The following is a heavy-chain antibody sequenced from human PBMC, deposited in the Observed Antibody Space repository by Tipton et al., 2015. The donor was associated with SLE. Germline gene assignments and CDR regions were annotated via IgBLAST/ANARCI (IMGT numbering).Heavy chain of an antibody. CDR3: ARIRGIAVGYDY. CDR1: GGSISSGSYY. D-gene: IGHD6-19*01. CDR2: INHSGST. Sequence: TLSLTCTVSGGSISSGSYYWSWIRQPPGKGLEWIGEINHSGSTNYDPSLKSRVTISVDTSKNQFSLKLSSVTAADTAVYYCARIRGIAVGYDYWGQGTLVTVSS. J-gene: IGHJ4*02. V-gene: IGHV4-39*07.